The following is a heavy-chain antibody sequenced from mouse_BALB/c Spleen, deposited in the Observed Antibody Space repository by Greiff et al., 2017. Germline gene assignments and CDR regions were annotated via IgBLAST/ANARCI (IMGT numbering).Heavy chain of an antibody. CDR2: IRLKSNNYAT. CDR3: TRPYGYDGDYAMDY. V-gene: IGHV6-6*02. J-gene: IGHJ4*01. CDR1: GFTFSNYW. Sequence: EVQVVESGGGLVQPGGSMKLSCVASGFTFSNYWMNWVRQSPEKGLEWVAEIRLKSNNYATHYAESVKGRFTISRDDSKSSVYLQMNNLRAEDTGIYYCTRPYGYDGDYAMDYWGQGTSVTVSS. D-gene: IGHD2-2*01.